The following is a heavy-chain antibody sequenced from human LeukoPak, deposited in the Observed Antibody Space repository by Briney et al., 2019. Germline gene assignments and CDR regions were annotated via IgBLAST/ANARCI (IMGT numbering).Heavy chain of an antibody. V-gene: IGHV3-7*04. CDR1: GITFTNNW. J-gene: IGHJ3*02. CDR2: IKPDDSEI. CDR3: ARGRAVDI. Sequence: PGGSLRLSCVASGITFTNNWMTWVRQVPGKGLEWVANIKPDDSEIYYVASVKGRFTISRDNAKNSVFLQMNSLRVEDTAIYYCARGRAVDIWGRGTMVTVSS.